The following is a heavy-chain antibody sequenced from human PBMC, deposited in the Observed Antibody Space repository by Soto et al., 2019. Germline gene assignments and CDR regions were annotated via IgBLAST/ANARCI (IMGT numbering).Heavy chain of an antibody. J-gene: IGHJ4*02. CDR2: ISGSDDST. Sequence: EVQLLESGGGLVQPGESLSLSCAASGFTFSSYAMSWVRQAPGKGLEWVSVISGSDDSTYYADSVKDRFTISRDNSKNTLYLQMNSLRAEDTAVYYCAKRSSSSTFDYWGQGTLVTVSS. CDR3: AKRSSSSTFDY. V-gene: IGHV3-23*01. D-gene: IGHD6-6*01. CDR1: GFTFSSYA.